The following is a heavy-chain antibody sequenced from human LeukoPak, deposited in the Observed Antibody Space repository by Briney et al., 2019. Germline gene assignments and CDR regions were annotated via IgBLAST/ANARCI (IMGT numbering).Heavy chain of an antibody. CDR3: ARLGPYYYDSSGSRAFDI. D-gene: IGHD3-22*01. CDR2: IKQDGSEK. V-gene: IGHV3-7*01. J-gene: IGHJ3*02. CDR1: GFTFSSYW. Sequence: PGGSLRLSCAASGFTFSSYWMSWVRQAPGKGLEWVANIKQDGSEKYYVDSVKGRFTISRDNAKNSLYLQMNSLRAEDTAVYYCARLGPYYYDSSGSRAFDIWGQGTMVTVSS.